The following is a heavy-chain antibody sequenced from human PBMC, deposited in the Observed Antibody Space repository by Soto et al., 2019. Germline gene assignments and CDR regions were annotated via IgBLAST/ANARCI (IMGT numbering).Heavy chain of an antibody. CDR1: GFTFSDYY. Sequence: PGGSLRLSCAASGFTFSDYYMSWIRQAPGKGLEWVSYISSSSSYTNYADSVKGRFTISRDNAKNSLYLQMNSLRAEDTAVYYCARETITMVRGVIGYGMDVWGQGTTVTVSS. V-gene: IGHV3-11*06. J-gene: IGHJ6*02. CDR2: ISSSSSYT. D-gene: IGHD3-10*01. CDR3: ARETITMVRGVIGYGMDV.